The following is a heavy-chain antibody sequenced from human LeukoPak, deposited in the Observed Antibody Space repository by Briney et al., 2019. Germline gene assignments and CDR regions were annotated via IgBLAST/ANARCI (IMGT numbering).Heavy chain of an antibody. D-gene: IGHD4-23*01. CDR2: INPSGGST. Sequence: GASVKVSCKASGYTFTSYYMHWVRQAPGQGLEWMGIINPSGGSTSHAQKFQGRVTMTRDMSTSTVYMELSSLRSEDTAVYYCATTVVTESFDYWGQGTLVTVSS. J-gene: IGHJ4*02. CDR1: GYTFTSYY. CDR3: ATTVVTESFDY. V-gene: IGHV1-46*01.